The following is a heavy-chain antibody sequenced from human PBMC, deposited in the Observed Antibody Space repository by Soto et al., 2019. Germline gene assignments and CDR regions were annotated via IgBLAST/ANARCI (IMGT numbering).Heavy chain of an antibody. CDR1: GYSFTSYG. D-gene: IGHD6-13*01. V-gene: IGHV1-18*01. CDR3: ARDLGQQLVDY. Sequence: QVQLVQSGAEVKKPGASVKVSCKASGYSFTSYGISWVRQAPGQGLEWMGWISAYNGNKKYAQKLQGRVTMTTDTTKNNSYMGVRNPESYDPAVYYCARDLGQQLVDYWGQGTLVTVSS. J-gene: IGHJ4*02. CDR2: ISAYNGNK.